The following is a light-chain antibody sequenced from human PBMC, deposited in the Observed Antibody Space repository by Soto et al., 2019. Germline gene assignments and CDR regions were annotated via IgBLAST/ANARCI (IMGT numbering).Light chain of an antibody. J-gene: IGKJ1*01. CDR3: QQYGISPRT. CDR2: GVY. Sequence: VMTQSPGTLALSPGERATLSCRASQSAGTNLAWYQHKPGQAPRLLIYGVYTRATGIPDRFSGSGSGTDFTLTISRLEPEDFAVYYCQQYGISPRTSGQGTKVNI. V-gene: IGKV3-20*01. CDR1: QSAGTN.